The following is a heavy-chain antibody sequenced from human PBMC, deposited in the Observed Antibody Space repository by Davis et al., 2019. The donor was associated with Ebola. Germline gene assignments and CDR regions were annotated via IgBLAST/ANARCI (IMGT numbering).Heavy chain of an antibody. D-gene: IGHD3-10*01. J-gene: IGHJ4*02. Sequence: GESLKISCAASGFTFSSYGMHWVRQAPGKGLEWVAVIWYDGSNKYYADSVKGRFTISRDNSKNTLYLQMNSLRAEDTAVYYCARAPAWSAINYYCFDYWGQGTLVTVSS. CDR3: ARAPAWSAINYYCFDY. V-gene: IGHV3-33*01. CDR1: GFTFSSYG. CDR2: IWYDGSNK.